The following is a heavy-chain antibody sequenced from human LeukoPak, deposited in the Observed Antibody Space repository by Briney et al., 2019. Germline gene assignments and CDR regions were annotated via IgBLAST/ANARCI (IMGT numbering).Heavy chain of an antibody. V-gene: IGHV3-48*01. J-gene: IGHJ4*02. Sequence: GGSLRLSCAASGFTFSSYSMSWVRQAPTKGLEWVSYISISGSRIYYADSVKGRFTISRDNAKNSVYLQMNSLRVEDTAVYYCARIGYSSSAFDYWGQGTLVSVSS. CDR2: ISISGSRI. D-gene: IGHD6-6*01. CDR3: ARIGYSSSAFDY. CDR1: GFTFSSYS.